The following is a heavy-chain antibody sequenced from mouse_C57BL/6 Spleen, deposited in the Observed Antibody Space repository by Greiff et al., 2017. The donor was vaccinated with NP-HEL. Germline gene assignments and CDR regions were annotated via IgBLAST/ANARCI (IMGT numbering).Heavy chain of an antibody. Sequence: QVQLKESGAELVRPGASVTLSCKASGYTFTDYEMHWVKQTPVHGLEWIGAIDPETGGTAYNQKFKGKAILTADKSSSTAYMELRSLTSEDSAVYYCTRDYYDYDDKGYYYAMDYWGQGTSVTVSS. CDR2: IDPETGGT. V-gene: IGHV1-15*01. CDR1: GYTFTDYE. J-gene: IGHJ4*01. D-gene: IGHD2-4*01. CDR3: TRDYYDYDDKGYYYAMDY.